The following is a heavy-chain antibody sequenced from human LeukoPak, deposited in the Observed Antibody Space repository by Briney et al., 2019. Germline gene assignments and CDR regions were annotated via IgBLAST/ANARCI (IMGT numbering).Heavy chain of an antibody. CDR2: ISGSGGST. D-gene: IGHD2-21*01. J-gene: IGHJ4*02. CDR3: AKEVRRSYCGGDCYSDY. Sequence: GGSLRLSCAASGFTFSSYAMSWVRQAPGKGLEWVSAISGSGGSTYYADSVKGRFTISRDNSKNTLYLQMNSLRAEDTAVYYCAKEVRRSYCGGDCYSDYWGQGTLVTVSS. V-gene: IGHV3-23*01. CDR1: GFTFSSYA.